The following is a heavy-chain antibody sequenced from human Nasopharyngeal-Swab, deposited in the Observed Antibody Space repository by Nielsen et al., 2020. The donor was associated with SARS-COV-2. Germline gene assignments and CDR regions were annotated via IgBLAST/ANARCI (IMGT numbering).Heavy chain of an antibody. V-gene: IGHV1-69*13. D-gene: IGHD6-13*01. CDR2: IIPIFGTA. J-gene: IGHJ4*02. Sequence: SVKVSCKASGGTFSSYAISWVRQAPGQGLEWMGGIIPIFGTANYAQKFQGRVTITADESTSTAYMELSSLRSEDTAVYYCARDAKAAADYFDYWGQGTLVNVSS. CDR3: ARDAKAAADYFDY. CDR1: GGTFSSYA.